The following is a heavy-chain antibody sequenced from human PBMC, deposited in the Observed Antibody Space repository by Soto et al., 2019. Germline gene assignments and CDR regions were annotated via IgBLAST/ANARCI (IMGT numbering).Heavy chain of an antibody. J-gene: IGHJ6*02. CDR1: GYTFTSYY. V-gene: IGHV1-46*03. Sequence: ASVKVSCKASGYTFTSYYMHWVRQAPGQGLEWMGIINPSGGSTSYAQKFQGRVTMTRDTSTSTVYMELSSLRSEDTAVYYCARVMEGYCSGGSCYYYYYGMDVWGQGTTVTAP. D-gene: IGHD2-15*01. CDR3: ARVMEGYCSGGSCYYYYYGMDV. CDR2: INPSGGST.